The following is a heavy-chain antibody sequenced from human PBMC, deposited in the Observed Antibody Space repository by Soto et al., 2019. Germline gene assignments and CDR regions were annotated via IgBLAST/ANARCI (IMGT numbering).Heavy chain of an antibody. CDR3: ARGAIGSSWYAFDY. D-gene: IGHD6-13*01. CDR2: IYYSGST. Sequence: SETLSLTCTVSGGSISSYYWSWIRQPPGKGLEWIGYIYYSGSTNYNPSLKSRVTISVDTSKNQFSLKLSSVTAADTAVYYCARGAIGSSWYAFDYWGQGTLVTVSS. J-gene: IGHJ4*02. V-gene: IGHV4-59*01. CDR1: GGSISSYY.